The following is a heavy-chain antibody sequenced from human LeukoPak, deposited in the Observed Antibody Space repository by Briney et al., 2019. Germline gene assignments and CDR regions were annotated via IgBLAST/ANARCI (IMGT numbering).Heavy chain of an antibody. D-gene: IGHD3-22*01. J-gene: IGHJ4*02. Sequence: ASVKVSCKASGYTFTSYGISWVRQAPGQGLEWMGWISAYNGNTNYAQKFQGRVTMTRNTSISTAYMELSSLRSEDAAVYYCARLSGYYYDGAMRDYWGQGTLVTVSS. CDR2: ISAYNGNT. CDR3: ARLSGYYYDGAMRDY. CDR1: GYTFTSYG. V-gene: IGHV1-18*01.